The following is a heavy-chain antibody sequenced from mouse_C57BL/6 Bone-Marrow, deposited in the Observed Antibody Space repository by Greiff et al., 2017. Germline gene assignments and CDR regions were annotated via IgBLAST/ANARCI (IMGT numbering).Heavy chain of an antibody. D-gene: IGHD1-1*02. CDR1: GYTFTSYG. V-gene: IGHV1-81*01. CDR3: ARRGYYLYAMDY. Sequence: VKLMESGAELARPGASVKLSCKASGYTFTSYGISWVKQRTGQGLEWIGEIYPRSGNTYYNEKFKGKATLTADKSSSTAYMELRSLTSEDSAVYFCARRGYYLYAMDYWGQGTSVTVSS. CDR2: IYPRSGNT. J-gene: IGHJ4*01.